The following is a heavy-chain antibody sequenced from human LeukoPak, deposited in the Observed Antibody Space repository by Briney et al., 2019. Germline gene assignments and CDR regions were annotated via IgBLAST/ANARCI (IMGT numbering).Heavy chain of an antibody. CDR1: GFTFSSYA. CDR2: VSDSAIST. J-gene: IGHJ4*02. CDR3: AKCSGGSCWSSNYFDY. Sequence: GGPLRLSCAASGFTFSSYAMAWVRQAPGKGLEWISGVSDSAISTYDADSVKGRFTISRDNSKNTLYLQMNSLRAEDTAVYYCAKCSGGSCWSSNYFDYWGQGTLVTVSS. V-gene: IGHV3-23*01. D-gene: IGHD2-15*01.